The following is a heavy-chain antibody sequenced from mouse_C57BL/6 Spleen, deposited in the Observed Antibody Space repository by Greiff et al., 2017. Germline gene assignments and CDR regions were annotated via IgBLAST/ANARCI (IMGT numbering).Heavy chain of an antibody. Sequence: EVQGVESGGGLVKPGGSLKLSCAASGFTFSDYGMHWVRQAPEKGLEWVAYISSGSSTIYYADTVQGRFTISRDNAKNTLFLQMTSLRSEDTAMYYCARPSRRYFDVWGTGTTVTVSS. V-gene: IGHV5-17*01. CDR1: GFTFSDYG. CDR3: ARPSRRYFDV. CDR2: ISSGSSTI. J-gene: IGHJ1*03.